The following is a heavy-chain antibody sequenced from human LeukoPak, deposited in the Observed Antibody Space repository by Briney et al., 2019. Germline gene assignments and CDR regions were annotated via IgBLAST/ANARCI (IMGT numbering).Heavy chain of an antibody. CDR1: GFTLSNYW. D-gene: IGHD7-27*01. Sequence: GGSLRLSCAASGFTLSNYWMHWVRQAPGKGLEWVSSIITSGDYMFYADSVKGRFTISRDNAKNSLYLQMSSLRDEDTAVYYCAREGTGAVDDAFDIWGQGTMVTVSS. V-gene: IGHV3-21*01. J-gene: IGHJ3*02. CDR2: IITSGDYM. CDR3: AREGTGAVDDAFDI.